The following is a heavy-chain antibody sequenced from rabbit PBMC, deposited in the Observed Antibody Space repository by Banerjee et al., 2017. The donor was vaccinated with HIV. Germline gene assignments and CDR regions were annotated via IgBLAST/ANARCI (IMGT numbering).Heavy chain of an antibody. J-gene: IGHJ4*01. V-gene: IGHV1S40*01. CDR1: GFSFSSSYH. CDR2: INAGSNGDT. D-gene: IGHD4-1*01. CDR3: ARDLAGVIGWNFNL. Sequence: QSLEESGGDLVKPGASLTLTCTASGFSFSSSYHMCWVRQAPGKGLEWIACINAGSNGDTSSANWAKGRSTISKTSSTTVTLQMTSLTAADTATYLCARDLAGVIGWNFNLLGPGTLVPVS.